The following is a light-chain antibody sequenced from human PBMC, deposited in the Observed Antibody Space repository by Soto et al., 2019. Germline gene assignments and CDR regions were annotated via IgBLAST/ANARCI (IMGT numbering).Light chain of an antibody. J-gene: IGKJ1*01. CDR2: AAS. CDR3: QQSYSSPPT. Sequence: DIQMTQSPSSLSASVVDRVTITFRASQSISSYLNWYQQKPGKAPKLLIYAASSLQSGVPSRFSGSGSGTDFTLTISSLQPEDFATYYCQQSYSSPPTFGQGTKV. V-gene: IGKV1-39*01. CDR1: QSISSY.